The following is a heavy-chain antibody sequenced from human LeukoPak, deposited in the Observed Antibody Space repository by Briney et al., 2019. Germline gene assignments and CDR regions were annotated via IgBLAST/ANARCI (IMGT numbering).Heavy chain of an antibody. Sequence: SETPSLTCNVSGGSISTYYWSWIRQPPGKGLEWIGYISDGGVTSYNPSLKGCVTISVDSPKNRFSLRLTSLTAVDTALYYCARHGGTLDYFDYWGPGSLVTVSS. CDR1: GGSISTYY. J-gene: IGHJ4*02. V-gene: IGHV4-59*08. D-gene: IGHD1-26*01. CDR2: ISDGGVT. CDR3: ARHGGTLDYFDY.